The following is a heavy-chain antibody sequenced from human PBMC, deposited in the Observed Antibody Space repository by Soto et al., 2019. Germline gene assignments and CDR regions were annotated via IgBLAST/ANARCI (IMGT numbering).Heavy chain of an antibody. CDR2: ISGSGGST. J-gene: IGHJ4*02. CDR1: GFTFSSYA. Sequence: EVQLLESGGGLVQPGGSLRLSCAASGFTFSSYAMSWVRQAPGKGLEWVSAISGSGGSTYYADSVKGRFTISRDNSKNTLYLQMNSLRAEDTAVYYCAKDRPDLHYDFWSGYYLKGYYFDYWGQGTLVTVSS. V-gene: IGHV3-23*01. CDR3: AKDRPDLHYDFWSGYYLKGYYFDY. D-gene: IGHD3-3*01.